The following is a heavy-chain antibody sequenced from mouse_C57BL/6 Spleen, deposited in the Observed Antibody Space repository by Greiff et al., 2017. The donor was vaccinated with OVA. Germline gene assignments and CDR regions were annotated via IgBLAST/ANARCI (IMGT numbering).Heavy chain of an antibody. CDR1: GFTFSSYA. J-gene: IGHJ2*01. CDR2: ISDGGSYT. D-gene: IGHD4-1*01. CDR3: ARDPELGLFDY. V-gene: IGHV5-4*01. Sequence: EVQLVESGGGLVKPGGSLKLSCAASGFTFSSYAMSWVRQTPEKRLEWVATISDGGSYTYYPDNVKGRFTISRDNAKNNLYLQMSHLKSEDTAMYYCARDPELGLFDYWGQGTTLTVSS.